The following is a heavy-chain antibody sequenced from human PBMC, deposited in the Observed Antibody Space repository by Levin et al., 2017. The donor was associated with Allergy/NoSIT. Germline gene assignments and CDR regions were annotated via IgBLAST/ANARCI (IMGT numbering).Heavy chain of an antibody. CDR3: ARDGIPGYCSSTSCQNNWFDP. CDR1: GFTFSSYG. CDR2: IWYDGSNK. D-gene: IGHD2-2*01. J-gene: IGHJ5*02. Sequence: GESLKISCAASGFTFSSYGMHWVRQAPGKGLEWVAVIWYDGSNKYYADSVKGRFTISRDNSKNTLYLQMNSLRAEDTAVYYCARDGIPGYCSSTSCQNNWFDPWGQGTLVTVSS. V-gene: IGHV3-33*01.